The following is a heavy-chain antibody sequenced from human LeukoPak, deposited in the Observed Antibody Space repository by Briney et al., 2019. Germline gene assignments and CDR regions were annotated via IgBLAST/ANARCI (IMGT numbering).Heavy chain of an antibody. CDR3: ARGFELRVRPNDY. D-gene: IGHD1-26*01. Sequence: GGSLRLSCEGSGFTFSNYWMSWVRQAPGKGLEWVANIQQHGSETYYGDSVKGRFTISRDNAKNSLYLQMNSLRAEDTAVYYCARGFELRVRPNDYWGQGTLVTVSS. J-gene: IGHJ4*02. CDR1: GFTFSNYW. V-gene: IGHV3-7*01. CDR2: IQQHGSET.